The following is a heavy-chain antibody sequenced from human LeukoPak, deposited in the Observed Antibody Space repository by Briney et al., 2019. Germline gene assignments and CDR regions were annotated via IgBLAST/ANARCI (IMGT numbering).Heavy chain of an antibody. CDR3: ARVGRLGYCSGGSCRNWFDP. V-gene: IGHV4-34*01. D-gene: IGHD2-15*01. Sequence: PSETLSLTCAVYGGSFSGYYWSWIRQPPGKGLEWIGEINHSGSTNYNPSLKSRVTISVDTSKNQFSLKLSSVTAADTAVYYCARVGRLGYCSGGSCRNWFDPWGQGTLVTVSS. CDR1: GGSFSGYY. J-gene: IGHJ5*02. CDR2: INHSGST.